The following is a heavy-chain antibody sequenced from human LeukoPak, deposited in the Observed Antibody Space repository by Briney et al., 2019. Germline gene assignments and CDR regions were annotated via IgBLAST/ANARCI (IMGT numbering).Heavy chain of an antibody. J-gene: IGHJ5*02. CDR2: ISSDETET. D-gene: IGHD2-21*02. V-gene: IGHV3-30*18. CDR1: GCTFSNYG. CDR3: VKVVTSDFGTNNWFDP. Sequence: GGSLRLSCAASGCTFSNYGMFWVRQAPGKRLEWVAVISSDETETYYADSVKRRFTISRDNSKNTLYLPMNTLLAEDTAVYYCVKVVTSDFGTNNWFDPWGQGTLVTVSS.